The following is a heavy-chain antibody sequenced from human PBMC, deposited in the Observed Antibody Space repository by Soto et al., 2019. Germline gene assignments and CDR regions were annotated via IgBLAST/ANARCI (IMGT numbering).Heavy chain of an antibody. V-gene: IGHV3-49*03. Sequence: GGSLRLSFTASGFTFGDYAMSWFRQAPGKGLEWVGFIRSKAYGGTTEYAASVKGRFTISRDDSKSIAYLQMNSLKTEDTAVYYCTRDLIGDPFGGVPRGAFDIWGQGTMLTVAS. CDR2: IRSKAYGGTT. CDR3: TRDLIGDPFGGVPRGAFDI. J-gene: IGHJ3*02. D-gene: IGHD3-16*01. CDR1: GFTFGDYA.